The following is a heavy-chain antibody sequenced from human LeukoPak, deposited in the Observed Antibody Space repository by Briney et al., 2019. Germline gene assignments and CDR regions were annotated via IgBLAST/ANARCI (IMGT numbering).Heavy chain of an antibody. V-gene: IGHV4-59*01. J-gene: IGHJ5*02. CDR2: IYYSGST. CDR1: GGSISSYY. Sequence: SETLSLTCTVSGGSISSYYWSWIRQPPGKGLEWIGYIYYSGSTNYNPSLKSRVTISVGTSKNQFSLKLITVTAAGTAVYYCARFGYCSGGSCYLSHWFDPWGQGTLVTVSS. D-gene: IGHD2-15*01. CDR3: ARFGYCSGGSCYLSHWFDP.